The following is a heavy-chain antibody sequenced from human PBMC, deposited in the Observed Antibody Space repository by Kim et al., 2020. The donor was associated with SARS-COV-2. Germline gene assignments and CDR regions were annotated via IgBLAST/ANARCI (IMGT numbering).Heavy chain of an antibody. V-gene: IGHV4-34*01. CDR2: T. D-gene: IGHD6-19*01. Sequence: TNYHPSLKSRVTISVDPTKNQFSLKLSSVTAADTAVYYCARGRLGSGSDYWGQGTLVTVSS. CDR3: ARGRLGSGSDY. J-gene: IGHJ4*02.